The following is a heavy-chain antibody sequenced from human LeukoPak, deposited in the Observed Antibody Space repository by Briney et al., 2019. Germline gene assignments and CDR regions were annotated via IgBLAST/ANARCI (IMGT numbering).Heavy chain of an antibody. Sequence: SETLSLTCTVSGGSISSSSYYWGWIRQPPGKGLEWIGSIYYSGSTYYNPSLKSRVTISVDTSKNQFSLKLSSVTAADTAVYYCARGVGGGATNYFDYWGQGTLVTVSS. CDR1: GGSISSSSYY. D-gene: IGHD1-26*01. J-gene: IGHJ4*02. CDR3: ARGVGGGATNYFDY. CDR2: IYYSGST. V-gene: IGHV4-39*01.